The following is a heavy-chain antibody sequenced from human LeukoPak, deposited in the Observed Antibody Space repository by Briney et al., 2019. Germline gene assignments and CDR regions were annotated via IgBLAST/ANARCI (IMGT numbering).Heavy chain of an antibody. CDR3: ARLPGGDQLLPDAFDI. J-gene: IGHJ3*02. V-gene: IGHV4-34*01. D-gene: IGHD2-2*01. CDR2: INHSGST. CDR1: GGSFSGYY. Sequence: PSETLSLTCAVYGGSFSGYYWSWIRQPPGKGLEWIGEINHSGSTNYNPSLKSRVTISVDTSKNQFSLKRSSVPAADTAVYYCARLPGGDQLLPDAFDIWGQGTMVTVSS.